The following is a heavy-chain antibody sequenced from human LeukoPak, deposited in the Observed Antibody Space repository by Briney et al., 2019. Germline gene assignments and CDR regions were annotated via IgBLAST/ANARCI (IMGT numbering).Heavy chain of an antibody. CDR1: GGTFSSYT. CDR3: ARTGDSGYDIYYFDY. Sequence: ASVKVSCKASGGTFSSYTISWGRQAPGQGLEWMGRIIPILGIANYAQKFQGRVTITADKSTSTAYMELSSLRSEDTAVYYCARTGDSGYDIYYFDYWGQGTLVTVSS. CDR2: IIPILGIA. V-gene: IGHV1-69*02. D-gene: IGHD5-12*01. J-gene: IGHJ4*02.